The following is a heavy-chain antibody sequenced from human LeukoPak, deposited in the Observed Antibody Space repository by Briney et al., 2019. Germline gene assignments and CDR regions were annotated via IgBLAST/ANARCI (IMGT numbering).Heavy chain of an antibody. D-gene: IGHD6-13*01. CDR3: ARVLYSSSSHMDV. CDR1: GFTFDDYG. Sequence: GGSLRLSCAASGFTFDDYGMSWVRQAPGKGLEWVSGINWNGGSTGYADSVKGRFTISRDNAKNSLYLQMNSLRAEDTAVYYCARVLYSSSSHMDVWGKGTTVTVSS. V-gene: IGHV3-20*04. CDR2: INWNGGST. J-gene: IGHJ6*03.